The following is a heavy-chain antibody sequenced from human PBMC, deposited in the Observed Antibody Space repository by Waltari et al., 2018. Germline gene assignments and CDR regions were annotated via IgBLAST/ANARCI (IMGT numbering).Heavy chain of an antibody. Sequence: EVQLLESGGGLVQRGGSLRLSCAVSGFIFSRFAMSWVRHTPGKGLEWVEVTSASSGSKYDADSVQGRFTISRDNSKKRVFLQMNSLRAEDTATYYCTKMRRNLPRDIIDNWGQGTQVIIAS. CDR2: TSASSGSK. V-gene: IGHV3-23*01. CDR1: GFIFSRFA. J-gene: IGHJ4*02. CDR3: TKMRRNLPRDIIDN.